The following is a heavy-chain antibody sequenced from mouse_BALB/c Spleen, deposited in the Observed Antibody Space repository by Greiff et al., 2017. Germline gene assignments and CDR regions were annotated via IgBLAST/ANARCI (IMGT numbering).Heavy chain of an antibody. V-gene: IGHV1S81*02. CDR1: GYTFTSYY. CDR3: TRLLRPYAMDY. Sequence: QVQLQQPGAELVKPGASVKLSCKASGYTFTSYYMYWVKQRPGQGLEWIGGINPSNGGTNFNEKFKSKATLTVDKSSSTAYMQLSSLTSEDSAVYYCTRLLRPYAMDYWGQGTSVTVSS. D-gene: IGHD1-2*01. CDR2: INPSNGGT. J-gene: IGHJ4*01.